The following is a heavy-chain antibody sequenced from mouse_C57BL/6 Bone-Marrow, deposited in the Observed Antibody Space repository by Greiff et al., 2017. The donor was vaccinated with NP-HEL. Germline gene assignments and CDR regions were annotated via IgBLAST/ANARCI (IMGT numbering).Heavy chain of an antibody. J-gene: IGHJ4*01. D-gene: IGHD1-1*01. CDR1: GYTFTGYW. CDR3: SGYYYGSSYDAMDY. Sequence: QVQLQQSGAELMKPGASVKLSCKASGYTFTGYWMDWVKQRPGHGLEWIGEILPGSGSTNYNEKFKGKATFTADTSSNTAYLQLSSLTTEDSAVYYVSGYYYGSSYDAMDYWGQGTSVTVSS. CDR2: ILPGSGST. V-gene: IGHV1-9*01.